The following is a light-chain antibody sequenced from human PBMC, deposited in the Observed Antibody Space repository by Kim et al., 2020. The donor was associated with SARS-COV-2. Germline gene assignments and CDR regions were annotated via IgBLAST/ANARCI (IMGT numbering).Light chain of an antibody. CDR2: GAS. Sequence: DIQLTQSPSSLSASIGDRVAITCQASQDISDYLNWYQQKPGEAPKLLIYGASNLETGVPSRFSASGFGTDFTFIIAGLQPGDTATYYCQQYRNLPLTFGGGTKVDIK. V-gene: IGKV1-33*01. CDR3: QQYRNLPLT. J-gene: IGKJ4*01. CDR1: QDISDY.